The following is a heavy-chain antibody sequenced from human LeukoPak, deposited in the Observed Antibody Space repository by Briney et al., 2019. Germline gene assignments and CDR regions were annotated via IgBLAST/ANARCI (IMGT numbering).Heavy chain of an antibody. D-gene: IGHD3-9*01. CDR1: GFTFSTFN. CDR2: VTSGGGYT. Sequence: GGSLRLSCAASGFTFSTFNMNWVRQAPGKGLEWLSSVTSGGGYTYYAESVKGRFTTSKDNAKNSLSLRLDSLRAEDTAVYYCARGHYDVLTSSYKWTPDYWGQGTLVTVSS. V-gene: IGHV3-21*06. J-gene: IGHJ4*02. CDR3: ARGHYDVLTSSYKWTPDY.